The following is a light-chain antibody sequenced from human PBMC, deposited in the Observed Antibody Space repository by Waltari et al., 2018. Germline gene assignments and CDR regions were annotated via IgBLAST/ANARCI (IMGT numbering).Light chain of an antibody. V-gene: IGLV2-8*01. CDR2: EVS. CDR1: SRYVGGANY. Sequence: QSALTQPPSASGSPGQSVTIPCTGTSRYVGGANYVSWYQQHPGKAPKVMIYEVSKRPSGVPDRFSGSKSGNTASLTVSGVQAEDEADYYCSSYGGSNNLVFGGGTKLTVL. CDR3: SSYGGSNNLV. J-gene: IGLJ3*02.